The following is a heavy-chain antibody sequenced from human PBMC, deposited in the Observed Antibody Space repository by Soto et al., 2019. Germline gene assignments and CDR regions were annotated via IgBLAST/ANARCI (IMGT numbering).Heavy chain of an antibody. CDR2: ISYSGNT. CDR1: GGSISSGGYY. CDR3: ARERSVPAGPDDAFDI. J-gene: IGHJ3*02. V-gene: IGHV4-31*11. Sequence: SETLSLTCAVSGGSISSGGYYWSWIRQPPGKGLEWIGYISYSGNTYYKPSLKTRLTISVDTSKNQLSLRLTSVTAADTGVYYCARERSVPAGPDDAFDIWGQGTMVTVSS. D-gene: IGHD6-13*01.